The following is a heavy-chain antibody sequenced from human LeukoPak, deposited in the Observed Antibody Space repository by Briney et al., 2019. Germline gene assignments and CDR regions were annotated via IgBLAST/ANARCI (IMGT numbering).Heavy chain of an antibody. J-gene: IGHJ4*02. V-gene: IGHV4-38-2*01. Sequence: SETLSLTCAVSGYSISSGYYWGWIRQPPGKGLEWIGSIYHSGSTYYNPSLKSRVTISVVTSKNQFSLKLSSVTAADTAVYYCARLFYGSGKGYYFDYWGQGTLVTVSS. CDR2: IYHSGST. CDR3: ARLFYGSGKGYYFDY. CDR1: GYSISSGYY. D-gene: IGHD3-10*01.